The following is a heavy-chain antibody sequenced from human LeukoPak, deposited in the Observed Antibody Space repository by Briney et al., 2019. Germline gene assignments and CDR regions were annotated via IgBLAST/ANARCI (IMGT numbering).Heavy chain of an antibody. CDR2: ISSSSSYI. CDR1: GFTFSSYS. Sequence: GGSLRLSCAASGFTFSSYSMNWVRQAPGKGLEWVSSISSSSSYIYYADSVKGRFTISRDNAKNSLYLQMNSLRAGDTAVYYCARADSYYGSGSYPGTWGQGTLVTVSS. J-gene: IGHJ5*02. V-gene: IGHV3-21*01. D-gene: IGHD3-10*01. CDR3: ARADSYYGSGSYPGT.